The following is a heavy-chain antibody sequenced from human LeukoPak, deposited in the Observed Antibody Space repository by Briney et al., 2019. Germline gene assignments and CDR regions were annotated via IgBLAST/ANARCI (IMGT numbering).Heavy chain of an antibody. J-gene: IGHJ4*02. CDR1: GYTFTSYD. D-gene: IGHD3-16*01. Sequence: ASVKVSCKASGYTFTSYDINWVRQATGQGLEWMGWMNPNSGNTGYAQEFQGRVTMTRDTSISTAYMELSRLRSDDTAVYFCAREFGGAGKAFDYWGQGTLVTVSS. CDR3: AREFGGAGKAFDY. V-gene: IGHV1-8*01. CDR2: MNPNSGNT.